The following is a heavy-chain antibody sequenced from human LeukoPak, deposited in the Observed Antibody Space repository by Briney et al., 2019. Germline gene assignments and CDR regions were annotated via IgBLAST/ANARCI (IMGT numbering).Heavy chain of an antibody. CDR2: IIPIFGTA. Sequence: SVKVSCKASGGTFSSYAISWVRQAPGQGLEWMGGIIPIFGTANYAQKFQGRVTITADESTSTAYMELSSLRSEDTAVYYCASSYDSSGYRAFDYWGQGTLVTVSS. CDR1: GGTFSSYA. J-gene: IGHJ4*02. D-gene: IGHD3-22*01. CDR3: ASSYDSSGYRAFDY. V-gene: IGHV1-69*13.